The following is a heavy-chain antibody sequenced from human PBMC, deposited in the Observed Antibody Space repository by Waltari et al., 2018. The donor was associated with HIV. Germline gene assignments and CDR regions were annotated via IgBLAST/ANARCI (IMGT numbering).Heavy chain of an antibody. CDR2: ISWNSGSI. Sequence: EVQLVESGGGWVQPGRSLRLSCAASGFTFDDFALLLVVQAPGKGLEWVSCISWNSGSIGYADSVKCRFTISRDNAKNSLYLQMNSLRAEDTALYYCAKDLAPYGSHGWSLDYWGQGTLVTVSS. CDR1: GFTFDDFA. D-gene: IGHD6-19*01. V-gene: IGHV3-9*01. CDR3: AKDLAPYGSHGWSLDY. J-gene: IGHJ4*02.